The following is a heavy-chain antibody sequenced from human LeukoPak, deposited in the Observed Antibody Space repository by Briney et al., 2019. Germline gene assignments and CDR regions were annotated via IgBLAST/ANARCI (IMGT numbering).Heavy chain of an antibody. V-gene: IGHV1-69*04. Sequence: SVKVSCKASGGTFSSYAMSRVRQSPGQGLKWMGRIIPILGIANYAQKFQGRVTITADKSTSTAYMELSSLRSEDTAVYYCASDLDYYDSSGYYFDYWGQGTLVTVSS. CDR1: GGTFSSYA. D-gene: IGHD3-22*01. CDR2: IIPILGIA. J-gene: IGHJ4*02. CDR3: ASDLDYYDSSGYYFDY.